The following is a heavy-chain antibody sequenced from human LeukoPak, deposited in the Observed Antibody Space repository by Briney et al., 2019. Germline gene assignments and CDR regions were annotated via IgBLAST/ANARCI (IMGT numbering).Heavy chain of an antibody. CDR1: GGSISSSSYY. CDR2: IYYSGST. CDR3: ARVSGGYSYGYGDY. Sequence: SETLSLTCTVSGGSISSSSYYWGWIRQPPGKGLEWIGSIYYSGSTYYNPSLKSRVTISVDTSKNQFSLKLSSVTAADTAVYYCARVSGGYSYGYGDYWGQGTLVTVSS. V-gene: IGHV4-39*07. J-gene: IGHJ4*02. D-gene: IGHD5-18*01.